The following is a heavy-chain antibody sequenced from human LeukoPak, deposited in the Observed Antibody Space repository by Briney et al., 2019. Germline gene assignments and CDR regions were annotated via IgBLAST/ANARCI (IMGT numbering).Heavy chain of an antibody. Sequence: SVKGRFIISRDNSKNTLYLQMNSLRAEDTAVYYCARGRIAARPYYYYGMDVWGQGTTVTVSS. CDR3: ARGRIAARPYYYYGMDV. D-gene: IGHD6-6*01. V-gene: IGHV3-53*01. J-gene: IGHJ6*02.